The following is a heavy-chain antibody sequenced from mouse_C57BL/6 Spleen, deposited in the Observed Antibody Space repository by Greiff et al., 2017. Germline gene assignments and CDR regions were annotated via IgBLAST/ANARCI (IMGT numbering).Heavy chain of an antibody. D-gene: IGHD1-1*01. V-gene: IGHV14-1*01. J-gene: IGHJ4*01. Sequence: EVKLQESGAELVRPGASVKLSCTASGFNIKDYYMHWVKQRPEQGLEWIGRIDPEDGDTEYAPKFQGKATMTADTSSNTAYLQLSSLTSEDTAVYYCTTYDYGSSPYAMDYWGQGTSVTVSS. CDR1: GFNIKDYY. CDR2: IDPEDGDT. CDR3: TTYDYGSSPYAMDY.